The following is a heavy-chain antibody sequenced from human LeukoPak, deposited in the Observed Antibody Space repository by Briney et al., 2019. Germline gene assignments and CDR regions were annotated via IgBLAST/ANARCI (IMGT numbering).Heavy chain of an antibody. CDR1: GYTFTSYG. CDR3: ARGPLYYDFWSGYWGAVDP. J-gene: IGHJ5*02. V-gene: IGHV1-18*01. D-gene: IGHD3-3*01. CDR2: ISAYNGNT. Sequence: ASVKVSCKASGYTFTSYGISWVRQAPGQGLEWMGWISAYNGNTNYAQKLQGRVTMTTDTSTSIAYMELRSLRSDDTAVYYCARGPLYYDFWSGYWGAVDPWGQGTLVTVSS.